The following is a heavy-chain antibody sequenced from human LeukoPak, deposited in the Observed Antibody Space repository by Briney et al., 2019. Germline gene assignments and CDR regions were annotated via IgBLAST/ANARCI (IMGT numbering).Heavy chain of an antibody. CDR2: MNPNSGNT. CDR3: ARGRSEVRYFDWLLSPKNYYMDV. V-gene: IGHV1-8*02. D-gene: IGHD3-9*01. CDR1: GYTFTSNY. Sequence: GASVKVSCKAFGYTFTSNYMHWVRQATGQGLEWMGWMNPNSGNTGYAQKFQGRVTMTRNTSISTAYMELSSLRSEDTAVYYCARGRSEVRYFDWLLSPKNYYMDVWGKGTTVTISS. J-gene: IGHJ6*03.